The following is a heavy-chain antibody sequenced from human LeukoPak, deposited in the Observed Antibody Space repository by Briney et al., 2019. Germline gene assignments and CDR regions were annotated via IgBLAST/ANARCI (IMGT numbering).Heavy chain of an antibody. CDR3: ALLAVASDFDY. Sequence: TEGSLRLSCAVSGFPFSIYEMNWVRQAPGKGLEWVSNIGSSGTTIYYADSVKGRFSISRDNAKSSLYLQMNSLRVEDTAVYYCALLAVASDFDYWGQGALVTVSS. J-gene: IGHJ4*02. D-gene: IGHD6-19*01. CDR2: IGSSGTTI. CDR1: GFPFSIYE. V-gene: IGHV3-48*03.